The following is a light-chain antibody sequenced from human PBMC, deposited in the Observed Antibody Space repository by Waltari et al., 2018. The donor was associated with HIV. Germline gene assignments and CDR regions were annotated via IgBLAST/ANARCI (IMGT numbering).Light chain of an antibody. J-gene: IGKJ4*01. V-gene: IGKV1-12*01. Sequence: IQMAQSPASLCASVGNSGSFSCRASHPVADKLAWYQQRPGKPPKLLIYGTSRLQSGVPSRFAGFGSATNFSLTITGLRPEDSATYFCQQAFSFPHTFGGGTELDI. CDR1: HPVADK. CDR3: QQAFSFPHT. CDR2: GTS.